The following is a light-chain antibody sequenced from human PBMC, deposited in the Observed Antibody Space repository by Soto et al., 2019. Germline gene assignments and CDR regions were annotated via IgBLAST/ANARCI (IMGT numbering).Light chain of an antibody. Sequence: EVVMTQSPATLSVSPGGRATLSCRASESVSRNLAWYQQKPGQAPRLLIYDASTRATGIPDRFSGGGSGTEFTLTISSLQYEDFVVYYCQQYNSWHPITFGQGTRLEIK. CDR1: ESVSRN. CDR2: DAS. V-gene: IGKV3-15*01. J-gene: IGKJ5*01. CDR3: QQYNSWHPIT.